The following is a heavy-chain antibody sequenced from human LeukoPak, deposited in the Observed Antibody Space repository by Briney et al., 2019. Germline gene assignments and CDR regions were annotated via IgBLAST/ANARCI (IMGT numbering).Heavy chain of an antibody. D-gene: IGHD3-22*01. J-gene: IGHJ4*02. CDR3: AREYDSSGYYHLFDY. CDR2: ISSSSGYI. Sequence: GGSLRLSCAASGFTFSSYSMNWVRQAPGKGLEWVSSISSSSGYIYYADSVKGRFTISGDNAKNSLYLQMNSLRAEDTAVYYCAREYDSSGYYHLFDYWGQGTLVTVSS. CDR1: GFTFSSYS. V-gene: IGHV3-21*01.